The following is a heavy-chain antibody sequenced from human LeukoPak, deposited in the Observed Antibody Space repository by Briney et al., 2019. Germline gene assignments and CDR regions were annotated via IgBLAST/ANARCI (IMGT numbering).Heavy chain of an antibody. D-gene: IGHD6-6*01. V-gene: IGHV3-43*02. CDR1: GFTFDDYA. CDR3: TKDTYTSSSWIDY. Sequence: GGSLRLPCAASGFTFDDYAMHWVRQAPGKGLEWVSLISGNGDNTYYADSVKGRFTVSRDNSKNSLYLQMNSLRTEDTAVYYCTKDTYTSSSWIDYWGQGTVVTVSS. J-gene: IGHJ4*02. CDR2: ISGNGDNT.